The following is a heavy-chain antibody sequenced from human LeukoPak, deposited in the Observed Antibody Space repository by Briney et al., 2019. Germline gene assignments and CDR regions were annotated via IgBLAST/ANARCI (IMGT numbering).Heavy chain of an antibody. CDR1: GITLSSYW. J-gene: IGHJ3*02. CDR2: IKQDASGK. CDR3: VRDQGAFDM. Sequence: GGSLRLSCVGSGITLSSYWMSWVRQAPGKGLEWVGNIKQDASGKYFVDSLRGRFTISRDNAKNSLFLQMNSLRADDTAVYYCVRDQGAFDMWGHGTMVTVSS. V-gene: IGHV3-7*05.